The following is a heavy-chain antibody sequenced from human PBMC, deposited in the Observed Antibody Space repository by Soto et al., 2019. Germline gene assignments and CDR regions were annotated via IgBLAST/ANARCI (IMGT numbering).Heavy chain of an antibody. CDR3: AKDSGRYDFYALAV. Sequence: EVHLVQSGGGLVQPGRTLRLSCEASGFTFDDYAMHWVRQAPGKGLEWVSGIRWNGDTVVYADSVRGRFTISRDNSKNVLYLEMTSLRREDTAIYYCAKDSGRYDFYALAVWGQGTTVSVSS. D-gene: IGHD3-3*01. J-gene: IGHJ6*02. V-gene: IGHV3-9*01. CDR2: IRWNGDTV. CDR1: GFTFDDYA.